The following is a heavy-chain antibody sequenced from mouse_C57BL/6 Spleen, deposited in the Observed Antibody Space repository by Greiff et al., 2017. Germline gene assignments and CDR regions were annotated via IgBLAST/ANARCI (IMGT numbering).Heavy chain of an antibody. Sequence: EVKLVESGEGLVKPGGSLKLSCAASGFTFSSYAMSWVRQTPEKRLEWVAYISSGCDYIYYADTVKGRFTISRDNARNTLYLQMSSLKSEDTAMYYCTRGGFNYDYDGGYFDVWGTETTVTVSS. J-gene: IGHJ1*03. D-gene: IGHD2-4*01. V-gene: IGHV5-9-1*02. CDR2: ISSGCDYI. CDR3: TRGGFNYDYDGGYFDV. CDR1: GFTFSSYA.